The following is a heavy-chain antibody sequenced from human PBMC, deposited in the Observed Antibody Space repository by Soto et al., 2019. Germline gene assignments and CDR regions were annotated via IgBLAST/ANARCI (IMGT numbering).Heavy chain of an antibody. J-gene: IGHJ4*02. V-gene: IGHV3-23*01. CDR3: AKDKEPDGVWDIDF. Sequence: PGGSLRLSCAASGFTFSLYTMSWVRQAPGKGLEWVSAIYGSASKTFCADSVKGRFTISRDQSRNTLYLQMNSLRAEDTAVYYCAKDKEPDGVWDIDFSGQGTRVTVSS. CDR2: IYGSASKT. D-gene: IGHD3-16*01. CDR1: GFTFSLYT.